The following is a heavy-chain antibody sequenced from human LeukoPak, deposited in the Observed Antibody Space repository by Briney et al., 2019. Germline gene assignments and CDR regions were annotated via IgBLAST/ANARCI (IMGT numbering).Heavy chain of an antibody. Sequence: PGGSLRLSCAASGFTFSSYAMSWVRQAPGKGLEWVSAISGSGGSTYYADSVKGRFTISRDNSKNTLYLQMNSLRAEDTAVYYCAKDDGSHRLVFGYFDYWGQGTLVTVSS. CDR3: AKDDGSHRLVFGYFDY. CDR1: GFTFSSYA. J-gene: IGHJ4*02. V-gene: IGHV3-23*01. D-gene: IGHD3-10*01. CDR2: ISGSGGST.